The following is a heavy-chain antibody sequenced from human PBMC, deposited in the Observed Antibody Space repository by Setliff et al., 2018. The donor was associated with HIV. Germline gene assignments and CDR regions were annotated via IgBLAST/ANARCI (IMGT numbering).Heavy chain of an antibody. J-gene: IGHJ3*02. CDR3: VRENDLLDAFDI. V-gene: IGHV6-1*01. D-gene: IGHD1-1*01. Sequence: KTSETLSLTCAISGDSVSSNSGSWNWIRQSPSRGLEWLGRTYYRSKWYNQYAVSLKSRISINPDTSKNQFSLQLNSVTPEDTAVYYCVRENDLLDAFDIWGQGTMVTVSS. CDR2: TYYRSKWYN. CDR1: GDSVSSNSGS.